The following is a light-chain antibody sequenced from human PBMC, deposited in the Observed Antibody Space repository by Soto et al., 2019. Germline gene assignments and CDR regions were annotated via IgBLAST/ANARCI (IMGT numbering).Light chain of an antibody. CDR2: EVS. Sequence: QSALTQPPSASGSPGQSVTISCTGTSSDVGGYNYVSWYQQHPGKAPKLMIYEVSKRPSGVPDRFSGSKSGNTASPTVSGLQAEDEADYYCSSYAGSNVVFGGGTTLTV. CDR3: SSYAGSNVV. J-gene: IGLJ2*01. CDR1: SSDVGGYNY. V-gene: IGLV2-8*01.